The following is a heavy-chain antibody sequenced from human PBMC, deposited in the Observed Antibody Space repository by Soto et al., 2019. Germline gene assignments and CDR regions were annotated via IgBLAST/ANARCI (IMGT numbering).Heavy chain of an antibody. V-gene: IGHV1-18*01. CDR1: GYKFDRYG. D-gene: IGHD2-8*02. J-gene: IGHJ4*02. Sequence: QIQLVQPGAEVKKPGASVKVSCKASGYKFDRYGITWVRQAPGQGLEWMGWMSAYNGETNPVQMLQGRVTLTMDTSTRTVYMEVRNLRSDDTAVYYCARDVEESGEVWTGVGLYWGQGTLVTFSS. CDR2: MSAYNGET. CDR3: ARDVEESGEVWTGVGLY.